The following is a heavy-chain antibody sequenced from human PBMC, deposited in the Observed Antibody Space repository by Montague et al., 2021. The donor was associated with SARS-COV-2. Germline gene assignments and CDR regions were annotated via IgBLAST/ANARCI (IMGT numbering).Heavy chain of an antibody. CDR2: IYYSGSVTT. D-gene: IGHD2-21*01. CDR3: ARRGGGEVFARFMYWYFDV. CDR1: GGSINNYY. Sequence: SETLSLTCSVSGGSINNYYWGWVRQSPGKGLEWIGYIYYSGSVTTSYNPSLKSRVSISVDTSENQFSLKLTSVTAADTAVYYCARRGGGEVFARFMYWYFDVWSRGPLVTVSS. J-gene: IGHJ2*01. V-gene: IGHV4-59*13.